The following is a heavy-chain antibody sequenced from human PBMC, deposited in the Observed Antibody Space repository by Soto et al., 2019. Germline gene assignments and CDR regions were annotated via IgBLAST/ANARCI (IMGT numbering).Heavy chain of an antibody. CDR3: AHSTAGHEIIYFDF. Sequence: QITLQESGPTVVKPPQTLTLTCTFSGFSLSTAGVAVPWIRQTPGGALEWLTLIYYHDDSRFSRSLKTSLTITGDTSHNRVVLRQTNVAPGDTTMYFWAHSTAGHEIIYFDFWGQGIRVSVSS. CDR2: IYYHDDS. CDR1: GFSLSTAGVA. J-gene: IGHJ4*02. D-gene: IGHD2-21*02. V-gene: IGHV2-5*01.